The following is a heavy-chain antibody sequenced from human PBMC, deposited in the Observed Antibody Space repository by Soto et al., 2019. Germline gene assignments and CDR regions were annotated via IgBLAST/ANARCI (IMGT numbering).Heavy chain of an antibody. V-gene: IGHV3-72*01. J-gene: IGHJ5*02. CDR3: SRDLGS. Sequence: EVHLVESGGGLVQPGGSLRLSCGTSGFTFSDHHMDWVRQAPGKGLEWVGRTKNKTNSYTTEYAASVKGRFTISRDDSKNSLYLQMNGLKTEDTAVYYCSRDLGSWGQGTLVTVSS. CDR2: TKNKTNSYTT. CDR1: GFTFSDHH.